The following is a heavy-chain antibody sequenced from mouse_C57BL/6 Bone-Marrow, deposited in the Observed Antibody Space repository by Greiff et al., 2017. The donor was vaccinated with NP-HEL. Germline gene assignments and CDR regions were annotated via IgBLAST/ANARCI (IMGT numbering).Heavy chain of an antibody. Sequence: DVKLQVSGPGLVKPSQSLSLTCSVTGYSITSGYYWNWIRQFPGNKLEWMGYISYDGSNNYNPSLKNRISITRDTSKNQFFLKLNSVTTEDTATYYCASGDFRGWGQGTLVTVSA. J-gene: IGHJ3*01. CDR1: GYSITSGYY. CDR2: ISYDGSN. D-gene: IGHD3-1*01. CDR3: ASGDFRG. V-gene: IGHV3-6*01.